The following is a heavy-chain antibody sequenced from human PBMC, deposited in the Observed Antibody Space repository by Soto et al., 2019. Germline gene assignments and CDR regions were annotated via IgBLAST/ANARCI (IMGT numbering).Heavy chain of an antibody. Sequence: PSETLSLTCTVSGGSISSGGYYWGWIRQPPGKGLEWIGNIHYSGSTYYDSSLKSRVTISVDTAKNQFSLKLSSVTAADTAVYYCARDPGYSYGPPDYWGQGTLVTVSS. CDR3: ARDPGYSYGPPDY. V-gene: IGHV4-39*02. D-gene: IGHD5-18*01. J-gene: IGHJ4*02. CDR1: GGSISSGGYY. CDR2: IHYSGST.